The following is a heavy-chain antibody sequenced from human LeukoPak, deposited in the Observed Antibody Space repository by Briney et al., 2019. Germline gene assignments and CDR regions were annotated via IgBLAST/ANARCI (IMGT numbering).Heavy chain of an antibody. Sequence: SETLSLTCTVSGGSISSYYWSWIRQPAGKGLEWIGRIYTSGSTNYNPSLKSRATISVDTSKNQFSLKLSSVTAADTAVYYCARGRRDDILTGSWFDPWGQGTLVTVSS. CDR2: IYTSGST. D-gene: IGHD3-9*01. CDR3: ARGRRDDILTGSWFDP. V-gene: IGHV4-4*07. CDR1: GGSISSYY. J-gene: IGHJ5*02.